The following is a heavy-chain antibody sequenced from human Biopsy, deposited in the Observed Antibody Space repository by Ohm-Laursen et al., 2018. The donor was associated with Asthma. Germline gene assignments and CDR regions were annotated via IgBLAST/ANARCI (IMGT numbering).Heavy chain of an antibody. CDR1: GFTFGDYW. CDR2: IKHDGSEK. J-gene: IGHJ1*01. V-gene: IGHV3-7*01. Sequence: SLRLSCTASGFTFGDYWMSWVRQVPGKGLEWVANIKHDGSEKNHVDSLKGRFTISIDNAKNSLYLQMDSLRAEDTAVYYCARTFHFWSPYHAEHYQLWGQGTLVTVSS. D-gene: IGHD3-3*02. CDR3: ARTFHFWSPYHAEHYQL.